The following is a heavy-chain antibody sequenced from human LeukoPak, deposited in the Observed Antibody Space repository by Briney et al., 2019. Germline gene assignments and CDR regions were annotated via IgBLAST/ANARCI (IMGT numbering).Heavy chain of an antibody. D-gene: IGHD3-9*01. V-gene: IGHV4-34*01. J-gene: IGHJ4*02. CDR2: INHSGST. CDR3: ARARRYFDWLGRAYFDY. CDR1: GGSFSGYY. Sequence: SETLSLTCAVYGGSFSGYYWSWIRQPPGKGLEWIGEINHSGSTNHNPSLKSRVTISVDTSKNQFSLKLSSVTAADTAVYYCARARRYFDWLGRAYFDYWGQGTLVTVSS.